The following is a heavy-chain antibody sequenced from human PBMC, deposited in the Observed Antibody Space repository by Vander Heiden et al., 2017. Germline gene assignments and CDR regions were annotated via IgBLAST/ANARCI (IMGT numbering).Heavy chain of an antibody. J-gene: IGHJ4*02. D-gene: IGHD1-1*01. CDR1: GFTFNSYN. CDR2: IGTSTGTI. CDR3: ARGRTTGTKLADS. V-gene: IGHV3-48*02. Sequence: EVQLVASGGGLVQPGESLKLSCTPSGFTFNSYNMNWVRQAPGKGLEWISHIGTSTGTIYYADSVKGRFTISRDNVNNSLYLQMDSLRDEDTAVYYCARGRTTGTKLADSWGQGTLVTVSS.